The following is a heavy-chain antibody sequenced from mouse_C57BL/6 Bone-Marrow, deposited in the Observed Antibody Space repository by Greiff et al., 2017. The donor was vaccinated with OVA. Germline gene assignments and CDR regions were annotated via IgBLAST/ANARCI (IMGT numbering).Heavy chain of an antibody. Sequence: QVQLKQPGAELVKPGASVKLSCKASGYTFTSYWMHWVKQRPGQGLEWIGMIHPNSGSTNYNEKFKSKATLTVDKSSSTAYMQLSSLTSEDSAVYYCARYNYGSSYDFDYWGQGTTLTVSS. J-gene: IGHJ2*01. CDR3: ARYNYGSSYDFDY. V-gene: IGHV1-64*01. D-gene: IGHD1-1*01. CDR2: IHPNSGST. CDR1: GYTFTSYW.